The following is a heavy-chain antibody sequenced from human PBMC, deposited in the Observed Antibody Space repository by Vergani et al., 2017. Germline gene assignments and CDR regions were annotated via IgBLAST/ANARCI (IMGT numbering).Heavy chain of an antibody. CDR3: ARQLYSSSWRHYYYYGMDV. D-gene: IGHD6-13*01. Sequence: QVQLQESGPGLVKPSETLSLTCTVSGGSISSYYWSWIRQPPGKGLEWIGYIYYSGSTYYNPSLKSRVTISVDTSKNQFSLKLSSVTAADTAVYYCARQLYSSSWRHYYYYGMDVWGQGTTVTVSS. J-gene: IGHJ6*02. V-gene: IGHV4-59*04. CDR2: IYYSGST. CDR1: GGSISSYY.